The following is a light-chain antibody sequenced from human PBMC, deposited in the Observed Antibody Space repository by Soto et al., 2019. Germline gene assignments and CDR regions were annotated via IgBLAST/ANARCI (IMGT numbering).Light chain of an antibody. V-gene: IGLV2-14*03. CDR2: DVS. CDR1: SSDVGAYNY. Sequence: QSVLTQPASVSGSPGQSITISCTGTSSDVGAYNYVSWYQQHPGKAPKLMIYDVSNRPSGVSNRFSGSKSGNTASLTISGLQAEDEADYYCSSYTSSSTLYVFGTGTKVTV. CDR3: SSYTSSSTLYV. J-gene: IGLJ1*01.